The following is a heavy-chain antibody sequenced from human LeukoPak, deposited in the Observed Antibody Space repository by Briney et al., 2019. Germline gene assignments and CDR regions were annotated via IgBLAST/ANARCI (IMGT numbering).Heavy chain of an antibody. Sequence: SETLSLTCTVSGGSISSYYWSWIRQPPGKGLEWIGYIYYSGSTNYNPSLRSRVTISVDTSKNQFSLKLSSVTAADTAVYYCARHQVVSGISWFDPWGQGTLVTVSS. V-gene: IGHV4-59*01. CDR3: ARHQVVSGISWFDP. CDR2: IYYSGST. CDR1: GGSISSYY. D-gene: IGHD2-21*02. J-gene: IGHJ5*02.